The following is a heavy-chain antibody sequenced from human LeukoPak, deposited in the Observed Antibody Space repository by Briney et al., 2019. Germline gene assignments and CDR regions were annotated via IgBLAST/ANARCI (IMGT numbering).Heavy chain of an antibody. CDR3: ARDFGFSPSSGYSFDY. CDR2: IWYDGSNR. V-gene: IGHV3-33*01. CDR1: GFTFSRYG. Sequence: PGGSLRFSCAASGFTFSRYGMHWVRQAPGKGLEWVAVIWYDGSNRQYVDSVKGRFTISRDNSKNTLYLQMNSLRADDTAVYYCARDFGFSPSSGYSFDYWGQGTLVTVSS. J-gene: IGHJ4*02. D-gene: IGHD3-22*01.